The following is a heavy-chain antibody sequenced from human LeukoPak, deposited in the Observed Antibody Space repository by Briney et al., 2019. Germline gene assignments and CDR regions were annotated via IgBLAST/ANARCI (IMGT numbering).Heavy chain of an antibody. CDR2: ISYDGSNK. V-gene: IGHV3-30-3*01. CDR3: ARVPGGYCSSTSCAYYFDY. D-gene: IGHD2-2*01. Sequence: PGGSLRLSCAASGFTFSSYAMHWVRQAPGKGLEWVAVISYDGSNKYYADSVKGRFTISRDNSKNTLYLQMNSLRAEDTAVYYCARVPGGYCSSTSCAYYFDYWGQGTLVTVSS. J-gene: IGHJ4*02. CDR1: GFTFSSYA.